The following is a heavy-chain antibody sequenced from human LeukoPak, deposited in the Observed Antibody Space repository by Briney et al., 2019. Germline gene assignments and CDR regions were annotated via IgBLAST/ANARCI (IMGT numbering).Heavy chain of an antibody. CDR1: GFTFTNYW. CDR2: IYLDGSRA. J-gene: IGHJ6*03. Sequence: GGSLRLSCAVSGFTFTNYWMSWARQSPGKGLEWVANIYLDGSRAYYVDSVKGRFTISRDNAKNSLFLQMNSPSAEDTAVYYCGRAGPVTKDHFMDVWGKGTTVTVSS. CDR3: GRAGPVTKDHFMDV. D-gene: IGHD2-2*01. V-gene: IGHV3-7*01.